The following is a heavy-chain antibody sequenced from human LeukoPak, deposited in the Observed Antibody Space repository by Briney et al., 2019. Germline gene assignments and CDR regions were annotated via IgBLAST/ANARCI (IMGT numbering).Heavy chain of an antibody. J-gene: IGHJ3*02. CDR3: ARDGDTTIVNFAFDI. V-gene: IGHV3-7*01. D-gene: IGHD3-16*02. CDR2: IQDGSDK. Sequence: GGSLRLSCVASGFTFSSYCMSWVRQAPGKGLEWVANIQDGSDKYYVDSVKGRFTISRDNAKNSLHLQLNSLRDGDTAVYYCARDGDTTIVNFAFDIWGQGTMVTVSS. CDR1: GFTFSSYC.